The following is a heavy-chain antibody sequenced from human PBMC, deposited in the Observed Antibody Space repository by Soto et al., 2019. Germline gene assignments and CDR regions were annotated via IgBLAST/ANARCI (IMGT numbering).Heavy chain of an antibody. D-gene: IGHD2-15*01. V-gene: IGHV3-9*02. CDR1: GFTSDNCG. Sequence: EVQLVESGGGLVQPGRSLRLSCAASGFTSDNCGMHWVRQAPGKGLEWVAGISWDSSTIGYADSVKGRFIISRDDAKNSLYLQMDSLRGEDTALYYCVQGRYPTMATPLDHWGQGTQVIVSS. J-gene: IGHJ4*02. CDR2: ISWDSSTI. CDR3: VQGRYPTMATPLDH.